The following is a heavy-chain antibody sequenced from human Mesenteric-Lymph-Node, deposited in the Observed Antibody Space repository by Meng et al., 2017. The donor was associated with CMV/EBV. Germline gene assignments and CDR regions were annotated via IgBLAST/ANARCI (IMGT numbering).Heavy chain of an antibody. V-gene: IGHV4-34*01. D-gene: IGHD5-18*01. CDR2: INQGGST. CDR3: ARDAKWIQLSQGL. CDR1: GGSFSSFY. J-gene: IGHJ4*02. Sequence: SETLSLTCAVYGGSFSSFYWSWIRQPPGKGLEWIGEINQGGSTNYNPSLKNRVIISINTSKNQFSLKLSSVTAADTAVYYCARDAKWIQLSQGLWGQGTLVTVSS.